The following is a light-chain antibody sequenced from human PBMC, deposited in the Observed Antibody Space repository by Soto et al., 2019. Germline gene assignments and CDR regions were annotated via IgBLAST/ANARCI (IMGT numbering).Light chain of an antibody. Sequence: QSVLTQPASVSGSPGQSITISCTGTSSDVGRYNFVSWYQHHPGKAPKLMIYDVNNRPSGVSNRFSGSKSGNTASLTISGLQAEDEAVYYCSSYASNRDVLFGGGTKVTVL. V-gene: IGLV2-14*03. J-gene: IGLJ2*01. CDR3: SSYASNRDVL. CDR1: SSDVGRYNF. CDR2: DVN.